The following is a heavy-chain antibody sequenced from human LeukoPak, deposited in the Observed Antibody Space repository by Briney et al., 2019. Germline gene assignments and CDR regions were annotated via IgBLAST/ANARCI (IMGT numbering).Heavy chain of an antibody. CDR2: IYTSGST. V-gene: IGHV4-4*07. CDR3: ARDLGSYGLGAFDI. J-gene: IGHJ3*02. D-gene: IGHD1-26*01. CDR1: GGSISSYY. Sequence: SETLSLNCTVYGGSISSYYWSWIRQPAGQGLEWIGRIYTSGSTNYNPSLKSRVTMSVDTSKNQFSLKLSSVTAADTAVYYCARDLGSYGLGAFDIWGQGTMVTVSS.